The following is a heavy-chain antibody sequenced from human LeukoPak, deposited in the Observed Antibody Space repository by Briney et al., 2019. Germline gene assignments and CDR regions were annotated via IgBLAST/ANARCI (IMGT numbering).Heavy chain of an antibody. CDR3: ARALKGIAAAKLGLAY. V-gene: IGHV1-2*06. D-gene: IGHD6-13*01. CDR1: GYTFTGYY. J-gene: IGHJ4*02. CDR2: INPNSGGT. Sequence: ASVKVSCAASGYTFTGYYMHWVRQAPGQGLEWMGRINPNSGGTNYAQKFKGRITMTRDTSISTAYMELSRLRSDDTAVYYCARALKGIAAAKLGLAYWGQGTLVTVSS.